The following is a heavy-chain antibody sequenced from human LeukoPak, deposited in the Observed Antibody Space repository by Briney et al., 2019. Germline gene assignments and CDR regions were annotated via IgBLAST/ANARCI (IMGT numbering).Heavy chain of an antibody. V-gene: IGHV4-4*07. CDR3: ARDYDVLTAYPPTQLFDP. J-gene: IGHJ5*02. Sequence: SETLSLTCTVSGGSISSYYWSWIRQPAGKGLEWIGRIYTSGSTNYNPSLKSRVPMSVDTSKNQFSLKLNSVTAAETAVYYCARDYDVLTAYPPTQLFDPWGQGTLVTVSS. CDR2: IYTSGST. D-gene: IGHD3-9*01. CDR1: GGSISSYY.